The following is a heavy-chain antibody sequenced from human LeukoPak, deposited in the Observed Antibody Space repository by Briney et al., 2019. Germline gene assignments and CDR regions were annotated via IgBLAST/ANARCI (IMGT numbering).Heavy chain of an antibody. V-gene: IGHV3-23*01. CDR3: GKDRGSSNWYVDY. D-gene: IGHD6-13*01. J-gene: IGHJ4*02. CDR2: ISGSGGDT. Sequence: GGSLRLSCAASGFAFSSYTMTWVRQAPGKGLEWVSTISGSGGDTYYADSVKGRFTISRDNSKNTLYLQMNSLRAEDTAVYYCGKDRGSSNWYVDYWGQGTLVTVSS. CDR1: GFAFSSYT.